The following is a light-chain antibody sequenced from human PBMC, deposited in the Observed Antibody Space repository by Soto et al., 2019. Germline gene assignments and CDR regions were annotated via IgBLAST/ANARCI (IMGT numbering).Light chain of an antibody. CDR1: HSVSSSY. CDR3: QHYGSSPPSWT. CDR2: GTS. Sequence: EIVLTQSPGTLSLSPAERATLSCRASHSVSSSYLAWYQQKPGQAPRLLIYGTSSRATGIPDRFSGSGSGTVFTLTITRLEPEDFAVYYCQHYGSSPPSWTFGQGTKVEIK. V-gene: IGKV3-20*01. J-gene: IGKJ1*01.